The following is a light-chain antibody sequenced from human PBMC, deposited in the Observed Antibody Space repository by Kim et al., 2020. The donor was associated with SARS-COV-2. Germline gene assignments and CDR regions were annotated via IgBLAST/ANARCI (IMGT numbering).Light chain of an antibody. Sequence: SPGERVTLYCRASQSVRTKLAWYHQKPGQAPRLLIDGASTRATGIPVRFSGSGSGTEFTLTISGLQSEDFGIYYCQQYSDWPPVTFGGGTKVDIK. CDR2: GAS. CDR1: QSVRTK. J-gene: IGKJ4*01. CDR3: QQYSDWPPVT. V-gene: IGKV3-15*01.